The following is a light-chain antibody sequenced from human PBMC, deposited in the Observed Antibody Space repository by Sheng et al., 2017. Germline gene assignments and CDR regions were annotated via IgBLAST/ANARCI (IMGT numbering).Light chain of an antibody. J-gene: IGLJ2*01. CDR2: VNSDGSH. V-gene: IGLV4-69*01. Sequence: QIVLTQSPSASVSLGASVKFTCTLSSGHSSYAIAWHQQQPEKGPRYLMKVNSDGSHTKGDGIPDRFSGSSSGAERHLTISSLQSEDEADYYCQTWGTGIVVFGGGTKLTVL. CDR3: QTWGTGIVV. CDR1: SGHSSYA.